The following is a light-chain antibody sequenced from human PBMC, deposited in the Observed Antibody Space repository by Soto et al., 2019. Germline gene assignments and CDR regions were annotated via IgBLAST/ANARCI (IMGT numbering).Light chain of an antibody. V-gene: IGKV3-20*01. CDR1: QSVSSSY. Sequence: VLTQSPGTLSLKPGERATLSCRASQSVSSSYLAWYQQKPGQAPRLLIYAASTRAAAVPDRFTGSGSGTDFALTISRLEPEDFGVYYCQQYGDSPLTSGPGTNVDIK. J-gene: IGKJ3*01. CDR2: AAS. CDR3: QQYGDSPLT.